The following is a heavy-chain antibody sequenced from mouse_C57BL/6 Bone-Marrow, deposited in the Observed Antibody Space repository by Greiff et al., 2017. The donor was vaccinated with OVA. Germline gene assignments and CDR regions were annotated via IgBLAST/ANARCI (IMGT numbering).Heavy chain of an antibody. D-gene: IGHD2-5*01. J-gene: IGHJ2*01. CDR2: IDPSDSYT. CDR3: ARTDDSNPYFDY. Sequence: QVQLQQPGAELVMPGASVKLSCKASGYTFTSYWMHWVKQRPGQGLEWIGEIDPSDSYTNYNQKFKGKSTLTVDKSSSTAYMQLSSLTSEDSAVYYCARTDDSNPYFDYWGQGTTLTVSS. V-gene: IGHV1-69*01. CDR1: GYTFTSYW.